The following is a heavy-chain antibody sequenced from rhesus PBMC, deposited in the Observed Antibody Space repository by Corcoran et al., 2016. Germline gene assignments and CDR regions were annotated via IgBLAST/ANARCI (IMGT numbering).Heavy chain of an antibody. D-gene: IGHD4-29*01. CDR1: EYSISSGHG. J-gene: IGHJ3*01. V-gene: IGHV4-127*01. CDR3: ARDRVARGDAFDF. CDR2: VGGSSGST. Sequence: QEQLQESGPGLVKPSETLSITCAVSEYSISSGHGWTRIRQHPGKWLEWIGYVGGSSGSTNYNPSLKSRVTISRDTSKNQFSLKLSSVTAADTAVYYCARDRVARGDAFDFWGQGLRVTVSS.